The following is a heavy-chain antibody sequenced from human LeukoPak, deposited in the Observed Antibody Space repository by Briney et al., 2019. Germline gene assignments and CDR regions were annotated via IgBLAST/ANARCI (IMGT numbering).Heavy chain of an antibody. CDR1: GFTFSRYG. CDR3: ARPMYYYDSSGSLAV. D-gene: IGHD3-22*01. Sequence: PEGSLRLSCAASGFTFSRYGIHWVRQAPGKWLEWVALISSNGKNKDYADSVKGRFTISRDNSKNTLYLQMNSLRAEDTAVYYCARPMYYYDSSGSLAVWGQGTTVTVTS. J-gene: IGHJ6*02. CDR2: ISSNGKNK. V-gene: IGHV3-30*04.